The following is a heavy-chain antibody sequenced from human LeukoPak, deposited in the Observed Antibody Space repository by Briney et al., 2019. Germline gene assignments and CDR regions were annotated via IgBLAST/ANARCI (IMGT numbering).Heavy chain of an antibody. CDR2: ISGDGGST. V-gene: IGHV3-43*02. D-gene: IGHD6-13*01. Sequence: GGSLRLSCAASGFTFDDYAMHWVRQAPGKGLEWVSLISGDGGSTYFADSVKGRFTISRDNSKNSLYLQMNSLRTEDTALYYCAIAKVQLVQFDYWGQGTLVTVSS. J-gene: IGHJ4*02. CDR1: GFTFDDYA. CDR3: AIAKVQLVQFDY.